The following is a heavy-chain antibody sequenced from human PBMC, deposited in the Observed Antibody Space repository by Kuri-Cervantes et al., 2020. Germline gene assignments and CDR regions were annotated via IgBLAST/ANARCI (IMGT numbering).Heavy chain of an antibody. V-gene: IGHV4-59*01. Sequence: SETLSLTCAVYGGSFSGYYWGWIRQPPGKGLEWIGYIYYSGSTNYNPSLKSRVTISVDTSKNQFSLKLSSVTAADTAVYYCARWNYYDSSGYYWFESWGQGTLVTVSS. D-gene: IGHD3-22*01. CDR1: GGSFSGYY. CDR2: IYYSGST. J-gene: IGHJ5*01. CDR3: ARWNYYDSSGYYWFES.